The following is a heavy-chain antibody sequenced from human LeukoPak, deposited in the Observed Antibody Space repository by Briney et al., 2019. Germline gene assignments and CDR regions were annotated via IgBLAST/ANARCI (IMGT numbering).Heavy chain of an antibody. V-gene: IGHV1-24*01. CDR3: ATQYSGSYYVDY. J-gene: IGHJ4*02. CDR1: GYTFTSYG. D-gene: IGHD1-26*01. CDR2: FDPEDGET. Sequence: ASVKVSCKASGYTFTSYGISWVRQAPGKGLEWMGGFDPEDGETIYAQKFQGRVTMTEDTSTDTPYMELSSLRSEDTAVYYCATQYSGSYYVDYWGQGTLVTVSS.